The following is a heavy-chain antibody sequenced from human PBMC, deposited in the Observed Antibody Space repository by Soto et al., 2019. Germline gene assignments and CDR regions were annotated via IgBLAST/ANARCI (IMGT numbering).Heavy chain of an antibody. CDR3: ARRFYRKSNYHYGMDV. Sequence: GESLKISCKGSGYSFTSYWIGWVRQMPGKGLEWMGIIYPGDSETRYSPSFQGQVTISADKSISTAYLQWSSLKASDTAMYYCARRFYRKSNYHYGMDVWGQGTTVTVSS. J-gene: IGHJ6*02. V-gene: IGHV5-51*01. CDR1: GYSFTSYW. CDR2: IYPGDSET. D-gene: IGHD3-3*01.